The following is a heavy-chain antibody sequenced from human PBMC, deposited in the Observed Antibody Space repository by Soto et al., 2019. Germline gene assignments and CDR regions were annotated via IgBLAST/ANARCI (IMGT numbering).Heavy chain of an antibody. CDR2: IHGGTGIT. Sequence: QVQLVQSGSEVKKAGASVRLSCRSSGFTFTNYGIVWLRQAPGERREWMAWIHGGTGITKYSQKFRDRATLARDTPASTGHMELTSLRSEDTAVYYCARDPYSGWCPFDFWGQGTLVSVSS. J-gene: IGHJ4*02. D-gene: IGHD6-19*01. CDR1: GFTFTNYG. V-gene: IGHV1-3*01. CDR3: ARDPYSGWCPFDF.